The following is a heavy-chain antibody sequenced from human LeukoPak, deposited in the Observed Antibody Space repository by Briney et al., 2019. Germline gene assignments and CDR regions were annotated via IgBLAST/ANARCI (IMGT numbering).Heavy chain of an antibody. CDR1: GFPVSSNY. Sequence: GGSLRLSCAASGFPVSSNYMSWVRQAPGKGLEWVSVIYSGGSTYYADSVKGRFIISRDNSKNTLYLQMNSLRAEDTAVYYCARDLTESNWGQGTLVTVSS. J-gene: IGHJ4*02. V-gene: IGHV3-66*02. CDR3: ARDLTESN. CDR2: IYSGGST.